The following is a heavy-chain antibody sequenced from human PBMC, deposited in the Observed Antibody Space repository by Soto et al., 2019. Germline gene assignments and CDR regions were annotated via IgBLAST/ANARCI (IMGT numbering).Heavy chain of an antibody. V-gene: IGHV2-5*02. D-gene: IGHD3-3*01. CDR1: GFSLTTSGVG. Sequence: QITLNESGPTVVRPTETLTLTCRFSGFSLTTSGVGVGWIRQSPGKAPEWLALIYWDDDKRYSASLKSRLTSTKDTSKNHVVLTVSDSDPTDTATYYCAHRVLRTVFGLVTTTAIYFDFWGQGTPVAVSS. CDR3: AHRVLRTVFGLVTTTAIYFDF. J-gene: IGHJ4*02. CDR2: IYWDDDK.